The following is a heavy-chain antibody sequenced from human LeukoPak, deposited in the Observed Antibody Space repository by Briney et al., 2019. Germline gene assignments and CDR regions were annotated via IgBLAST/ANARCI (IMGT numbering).Heavy chain of an antibody. CDR1: GGPFSGYY. CDR3: AGGGVTIFGVVMTYHPPDY. V-gene: IGHV4-34*01. Sequence: SETLSLTCAVYGGPFSGYYWSWIRQPPGKGLEWIGEINHSGNTNYNPSLKSRVTISVDTSKNQFSLKLSSVTAADTAVYYCAGGGVTIFGVVMTYHPPDYWGQGTLVTVSS. J-gene: IGHJ4*02. D-gene: IGHD3-3*01. CDR2: INHSGNT.